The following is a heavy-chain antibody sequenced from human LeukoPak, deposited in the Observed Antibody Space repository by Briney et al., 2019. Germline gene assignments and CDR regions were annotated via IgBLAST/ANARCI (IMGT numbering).Heavy chain of an antibody. CDR2: INHSGST. V-gene: IGHV4-34*01. CDR3: ARVYGDCDY. D-gene: IGHD4-17*01. Sequence: SETLSLTCAVYGGSFSGYYWSWIRQPPGKGLEWIGEINHSGSTNYNPSLKSRVPISVDTSKNQFSLKLSSVTAADTAVYYCARVYGDCDYWGQGTLVTVSS. CDR1: GGSFSGYY. J-gene: IGHJ4*02.